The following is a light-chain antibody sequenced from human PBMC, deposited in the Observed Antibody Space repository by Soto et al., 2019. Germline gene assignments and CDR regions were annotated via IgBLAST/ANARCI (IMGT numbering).Light chain of an antibody. CDR1: SGHSRFA. J-gene: IGLJ3*02. CDR3: QTWGTGIWV. V-gene: IGLV4-69*02. Sequence: QPVLTQSPSASASLGASVMLTCTLSSGHSRFAIAWHQQQPDKCPRFLMKVNSDGSLNKGDGIPDRFSGSSSGTKRYLTISSLRPEDEAEYYCQTWGTGIWVFGGGTKVTVL. CDR2: VNSDGSL.